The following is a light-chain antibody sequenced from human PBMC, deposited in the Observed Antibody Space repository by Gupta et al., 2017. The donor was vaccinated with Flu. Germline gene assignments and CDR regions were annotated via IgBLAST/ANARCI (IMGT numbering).Light chain of an antibody. CDR1: QSVRSSCSY. CDR2: GAS. V-gene: IGKV3-20*01. Sequence: IVLPQFPATLSLFPGAGATSPSRARQSVRSSCSYLAWYQQKPGQAPRLLISGASSRATGIPDRFSGSRSGTDFTLTISRLEPEDFAMYYCQQYNYSPYTFGQWTKVEIK. J-gene: IGKJ2*01. CDR3: QQYNYSPYT.